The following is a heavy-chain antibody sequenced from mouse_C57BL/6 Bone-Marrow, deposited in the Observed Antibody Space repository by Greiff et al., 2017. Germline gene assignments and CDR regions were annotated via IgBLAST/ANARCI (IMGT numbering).Heavy chain of an antibody. D-gene: IGHD1-1*01. CDR1: GYTFTNYW. CDR3: ARAYYYGSTVDY. Sequence: QVQLQQSGAELVRPGTSVKMSCKASGYTFTNYWIGWAKQRPGHGLEWIGDIYPGGGYTNYNEKFKGKATLTADKSSSTAYMQFSGLTSEDSAIYCCARAYYYGSTVDYWGQGTTLTVAS. CDR2: IYPGGGYT. J-gene: IGHJ2*01. V-gene: IGHV1-63*01.